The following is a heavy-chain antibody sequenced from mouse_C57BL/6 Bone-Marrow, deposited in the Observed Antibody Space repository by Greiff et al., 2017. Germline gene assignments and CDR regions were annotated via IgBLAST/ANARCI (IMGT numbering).Heavy chain of an antibody. J-gene: IGHJ1*03. V-gene: IGHV1-42*01. D-gene: IGHD3-3*01. Sequence: EVKLMESGPELVKPGASVKISCKASGYSFTGYYMNWVKQSPEKSLEWIGEINPSTGGTTYNQKFKAKATLTVDKSSRTAYMQLKSLTSEDSAVYYCAVGFRYFGVWGTGTTVTVSA. CDR1: GYSFTGYY. CDR2: INPSTGGT. CDR3: AVGFRYFGV.